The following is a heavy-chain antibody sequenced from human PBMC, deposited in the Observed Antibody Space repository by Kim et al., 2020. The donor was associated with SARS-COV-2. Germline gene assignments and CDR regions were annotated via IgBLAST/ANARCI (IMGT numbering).Heavy chain of an antibody. D-gene: IGHD6-13*01. J-gene: IGHJ5*02. CDR2: IYYSGST. CDR3: ARHNGQQLAGEQWFDP. Sequence: SETLSHTCTVSGGSISSYYWSWIRQPPGKGLEWIGYIYYSGSTNYNPSLKSRVTISVDTSKNQFSLKLSSVTAADTAVYYCARHNGQQLAGEQWFDPWGQGTLVTVSS. V-gene: IGHV4-59*08. CDR1: GGSISSYY.